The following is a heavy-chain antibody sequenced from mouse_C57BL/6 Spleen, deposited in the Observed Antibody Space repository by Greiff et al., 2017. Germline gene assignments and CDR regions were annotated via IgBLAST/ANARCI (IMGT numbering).Heavy chain of an antibody. CDR1: GFTFSSYG. V-gene: IGHV5-6*01. CDR2: ISSGGSYT. CDR3: ARRGTTVVARYFDV. Sequence: EVQVVESGGDLVKPGGSLKLSCAASGFTFSSYGMSWVRQTPGKRLEWVATISSGGSYTYYPDSVKGRFTLSRDNAKNTLYLQMSSLKSEDTAMYYCARRGTTVVARYFDVWGTGTTVTVSS. J-gene: IGHJ1*03. D-gene: IGHD1-1*01.